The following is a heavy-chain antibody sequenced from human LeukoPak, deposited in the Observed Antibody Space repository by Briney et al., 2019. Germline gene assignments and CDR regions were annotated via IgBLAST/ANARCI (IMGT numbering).Heavy chain of an antibody. J-gene: IGHJ3*02. Sequence: SVKVSCKASGGTFSSYAISWVRQAPGHGLEWMGRIIPIFGTANYAQKFQGRVTITTDESTSTAYMELSSLRSEDTAVYYCARRLGLGYGDYESAFDIWGQGTMVTVSS. CDR1: GGTFSSYA. CDR2: IIPIFGTA. D-gene: IGHD4-17*01. V-gene: IGHV1-69*05. CDR3: ARRLGLGYGDYESAFDI.